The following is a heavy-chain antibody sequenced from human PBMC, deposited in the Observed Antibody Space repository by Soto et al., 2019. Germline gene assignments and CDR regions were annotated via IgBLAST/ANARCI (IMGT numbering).Heavy chain of an antibody. D-gene: IGHD2-21*01. Sequence: PGGSLRLSCAIPGFTFSSYGMNWVRQAPGKGRGWISYISFISRPKYYADSVKGRLTISRDNARNSLYLQMNSRRDEDTAVYYWARDHRGGIAVVVPGVRYGLDVWGPGNTVTVSS. V-gene: IGHV3-48*02. CDR3: ARDHRGGIAVVVPGVRYGLDV. J-gene: IGHJ6*02. CDR2: ISFISRPK. CDR1: GFTFSSYG.